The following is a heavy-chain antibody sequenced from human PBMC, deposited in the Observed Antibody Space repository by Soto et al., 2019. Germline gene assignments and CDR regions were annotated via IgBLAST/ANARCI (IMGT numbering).Heavy chain of an antibody. D-gene: IGHD1-1*01. CDR2: TNCRPNFHY. Sequence: LCSPCSIFGQRGPGVGGSWTWKWASPASGLEWLGRTNCRPNFHYDYGPLVRGRIVINADTGKNHVSLRLNSVTPDDTAVDYCARGQLLNLSFGYWGQGTLVTVSS. CDR1: GQRGPGVGGS. J-gene: IGHJ4*02. CDR3: ARGQLLNLSFGY. V-gene: IGHV6-1*01.